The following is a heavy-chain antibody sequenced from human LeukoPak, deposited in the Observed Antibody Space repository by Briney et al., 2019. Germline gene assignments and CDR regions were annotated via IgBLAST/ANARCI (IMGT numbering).Heavy chain of an antibody. J-gene: IGHJ3*02. Sequence: GGSLRLSCAASGFIFSDHYMEWVRQAPRKGQEWVGRTRNEANIYTTKYAASVKGRFTISRDDSKNSLYLQMNSLKTEDTAVYYCASPVGATTVRAFDIWGQGTMVTVSS. CDR1: GFIFSDHY. V-gene: IGHV3-72*01. CDR3: ASPVGATTVRAFDI. D-gene: IGHD1-26*01. CDR2: TRNEANIYTT.